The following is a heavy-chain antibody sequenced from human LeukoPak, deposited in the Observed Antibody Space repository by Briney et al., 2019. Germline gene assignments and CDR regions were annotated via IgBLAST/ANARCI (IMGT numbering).Heavy chain of an antibody. Sequence: GGSLRLSCAASGFTFSSYDMHWVRQAPGKGLEWVAVISYGGSNKYYADSVKGRFTISRDNSKNTLYLQMNSLRAEDTAVYYCAREGQQLVVSDYYYMDVWGKGTTVTVSS. J-gene: IGHJ6*03. CDR1: GFTFSSYD. V-gene: IGHV3-30*03. D-gene: IGHD6-13*01. CDR2: ISYGGSNK. CDR3: AREGQQLVVSDYYYMDV.